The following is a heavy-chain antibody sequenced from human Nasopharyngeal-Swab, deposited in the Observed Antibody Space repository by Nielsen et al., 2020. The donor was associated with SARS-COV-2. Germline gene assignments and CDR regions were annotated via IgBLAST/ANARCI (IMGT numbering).Heavy chain of an antibody. Sequence: WVRQAPGQRLEWMGWINAGNGNTKYSQKFQGRVTITRDTSASTAYMELSSLRSEDTAVYYCARSGLVRSGCCDYWGQGTLVTVSS. CDR3: ARSGLVRSGCCDY. V-gene: IGHV1-3*01. CDR2: INAGNGNT. J-gene: IGHJ4*02. D-gene: IGHD3-3*01.